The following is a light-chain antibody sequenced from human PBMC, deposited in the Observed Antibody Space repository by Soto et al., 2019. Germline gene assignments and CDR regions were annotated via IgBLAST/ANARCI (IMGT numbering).Light chain of an antibody. CDR3: HQRSDWPIT. CDR2: DVS. CDR1: QSVSGY. V-gene: IGKV3-11*01. Sequence: EIVLTQSPATLSLSPGERATLFCSASQSVSGYLAWYQQKPGQAPRLVIHDVSRRAPDIPARFSGRGSVTDFTLTISSLEPEDFAVYYCHQRSDWPITFGQGTKLQ. J-gene: IGKJ2*01.